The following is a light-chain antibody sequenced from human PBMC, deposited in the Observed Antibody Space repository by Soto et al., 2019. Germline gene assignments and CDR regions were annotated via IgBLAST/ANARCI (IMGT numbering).Light chain of an antibody. CDR3: QQYNTYPLT. V-gene: IGKV1-5*03. Sequence: DIHMTQSPSTLSASVGDSVTITCRASQTISRWLAWYPQKPGKAPNLLIYKASSLESGVPSRFSGSGSGTEFTLTISSLQPDDFAIYYCQQYNTYPLTFGGGTKVEIK. J-gene: IGKJ4*01. CDR2: KAS. CDR1: QTISRW.